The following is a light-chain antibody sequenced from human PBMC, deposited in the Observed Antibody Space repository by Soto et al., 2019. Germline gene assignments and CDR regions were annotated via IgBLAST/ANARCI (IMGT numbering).Light chain of an antibody. CDR3: CSYAGSSTLV. CDR2: EVS. V-gene: IGLV2-23*02. Sequence: QSALTQPASVSGSPGQSITISCTGTSSDVGSYNLVSWYQQHPVKAPKLMIYEVSKRPSWVSNRFSGSKSGNTASLTISGLQAEDEADYYCCSYAGSSTLVFGTGTKVTVL. CDR1: SSDVGSYNL. J-gene: IGLJ1*01.